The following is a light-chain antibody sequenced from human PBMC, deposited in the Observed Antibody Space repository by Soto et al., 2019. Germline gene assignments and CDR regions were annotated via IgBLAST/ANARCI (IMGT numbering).Light chain of an antibody. CDR1: SSNIGAGYD. J-gene: IGLJ3*02. V-gene: IGLV1-40*01. CDR3: QSCDSGLRVGV. CDR2: GNS. Sequence: QSVLTQPPSVSGAPGQRVTISCTGSSSNIGAGYDVHWYQQLPGTAPKLLIYGNSNRPSGVPDRFSGSKSGTSASLAITGLQAEDEADYYCQSCDSGLRVGVFGGGTKLTVL.